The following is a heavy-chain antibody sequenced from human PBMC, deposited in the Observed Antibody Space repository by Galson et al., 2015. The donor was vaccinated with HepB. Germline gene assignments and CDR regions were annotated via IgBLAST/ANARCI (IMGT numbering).Heavy chain of an antibody. V-gene: IGHV3-30*04. Sequence: SLRLSCAASGFTFSSYAMHWVRQAPGKGLEWVAVISYDGSNKYYADSVEGRFTISRDNSKNTLYLQMNSLRAEDTAVYYCARADSGWEIPGGYWGQGTLVTVSS. CDR1: GFTFSSYA. J-gene: IGHJ4*02. D-gene: IGHD6-19*01. CDR3: ARADSGWEIPGGY. CDR2: ISYDGSNK.